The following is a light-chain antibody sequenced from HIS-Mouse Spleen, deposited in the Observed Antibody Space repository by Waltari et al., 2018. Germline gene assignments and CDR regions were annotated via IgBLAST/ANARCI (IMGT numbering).Light chain of an antibody. CDR3: QSYDSSNTWV. CDR2: EDN. J-gene: IGLJ3*02. CDR1: SGSIASNY. V-gene: IGLV6-57*02. Sequence: NFMLTQPHSVSESPGKTVTISCTGSSGSIASNYVQWYQQRPGSAPTTVIYEDNQRPSGVPDRFSGSIDSSSHSASLTISGLKTEDEADYYCQSYDSSNTWVFGGGTKLTVL.